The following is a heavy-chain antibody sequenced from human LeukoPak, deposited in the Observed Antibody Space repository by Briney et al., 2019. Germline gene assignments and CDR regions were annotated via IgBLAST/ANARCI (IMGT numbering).Heavy chain of an antibody. Sequence: PSETLSLTCAVYGGSFSGYYWSWIRQPSGKGLEWIGEINHSGSTNYNPSLKSRVTISIDTSKNQFSLKLSSVTAADTAVYYCASSLLTADAFDIWGQGTMVTVSS. V-gene: IGHV4-34*01. CDR1: GGSFSGYY. CDR3: ASSLLTADAFDI. D-gene: IGHD3-9*01. J-gene: IGHJ3*02. CDR2: INHSGST.